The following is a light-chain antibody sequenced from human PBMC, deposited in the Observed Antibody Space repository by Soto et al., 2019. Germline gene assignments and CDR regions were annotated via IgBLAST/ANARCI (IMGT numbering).Light chain of an antibody. Sequence: QSALTQPASVSGSPGQSITISCTGTSSDVGSYNLVSWYQQHPGKAPKLMIYEDSKRPSGVSNRFSGSKSGNTASLTISGLQAEDEADYYCCSYAGSVSVFGGGTKVTVL. CDR1: SSDVGSYNL. J-gene: IGLJ3*02. V-gene: IGLV2-23*01. CDR3: CSYAGSVSV. CDR2: EDS.